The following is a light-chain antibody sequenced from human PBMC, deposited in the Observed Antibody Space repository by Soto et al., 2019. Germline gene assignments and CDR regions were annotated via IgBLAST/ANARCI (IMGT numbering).Light chain of an antibody. CDR1: LRISNY. CDR2: GAS. Sequence: DIRVIQSPSSLSASVGDRVTITCRASLRISNYLNWYQQEPGKAPKLLIFGASTLQSGVPSRFSGSGSGTECTLTISSLQPEDSATYYCQQSHSTPLTFGGGTKLEI. J-gene: IGKJ4*01. V-gene: IGKV1-39*01. CDR3: QQSHSTPLT.